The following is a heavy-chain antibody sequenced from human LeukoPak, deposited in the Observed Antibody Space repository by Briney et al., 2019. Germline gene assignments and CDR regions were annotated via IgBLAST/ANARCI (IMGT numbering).Heavy chain of an antibody. CDR1: GGSISSGDYY. CDR3: ARDRHYYDSSGYYSLFDY. J-gene: IGHJ4*02. Sequence: SQTLSLTCTVSGGSISSGDYYWSWIRQPPGKSLEWIGYIYYSGSTYYNPSLKSRVTISVDTSKNQFSLKLSSVTAADTAVYYCARDRHYYDSSGYYSLFDYWGQGTLVTVSS. V-gene: IGHV4-30-4*08. CDR2: IYYSGST. D-gene: IGHD3-22*01.